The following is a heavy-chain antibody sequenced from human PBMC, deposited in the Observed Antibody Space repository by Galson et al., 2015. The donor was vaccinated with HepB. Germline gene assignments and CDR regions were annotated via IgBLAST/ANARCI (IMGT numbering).Heavy chain of an antibody. CDR2: ISGSGGST. V-gene: IGHV3-23*01. D-gene: IGHD4-17*01. J-gene: IGHJ3*02. CDR1: GFTFSSYA. Sequence: SLRLSCAASGFTFSSYAMSWVRQAPGKGLEWVSAISGSGGSTYYADSVEGRFTISRDNSKNTLYLQMNSLRAEDTAVYYCAKRPYGDYEGDAFDIWGQGTMDTVSS. CDR3: AKRPYGDYEGDAFDI.